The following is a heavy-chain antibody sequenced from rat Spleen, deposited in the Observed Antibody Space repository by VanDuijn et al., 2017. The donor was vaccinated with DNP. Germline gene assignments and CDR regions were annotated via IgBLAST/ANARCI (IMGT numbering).Heavy chain of an antibody. J-gene: IGHJ1*01. V-gene: IGHV3-3*01. D-gene: IGHD4-3*01. CDR2: INNAGST. CDR1: GYSITSNHK. Sequence: EVQLQESGPGLVKPSQSLSLTCSVTGYSITSNHKWSWIRKFPGNELEWMGYINNAGSTNFNPSLKSRFSITRDTSKNQFFLQVNSVRDEDAATYYCARPYKSGYYWYFDFWGPGTMVTVSS. CDR3: ARPYKSGYYWYFDF.